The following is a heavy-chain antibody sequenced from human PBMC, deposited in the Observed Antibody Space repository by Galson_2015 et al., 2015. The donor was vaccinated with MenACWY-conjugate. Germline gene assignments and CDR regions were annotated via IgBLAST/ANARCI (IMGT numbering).Heavy chain of an antibody. J-gene: IGHJ4*02. D-gene: IGHD6-13*01. Sequence: SLRLSCAASGFTFSSYAMSWVRQAPGKGLEWVSAISGSGGSTYYADSVKGRFTISRDNSKNTLYLQMNSLRAEDTAVYYCAGGRYSSSWYSGDYWGQGTLVTVSS. CDR2: ISGSGGST. CDR3: AGGRYSSSWYSGDY. CDR1: GFTFSSYA. V-gene: IGHV3-23*01.